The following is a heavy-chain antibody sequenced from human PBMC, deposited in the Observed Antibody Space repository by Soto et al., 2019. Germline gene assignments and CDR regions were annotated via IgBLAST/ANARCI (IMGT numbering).Heavy chain of an antibody. CDR2: ISSNGGST. J-gene: IGHJ4*02. CDR3: AIEGYCSSTSCDSCDY. CDR1: GFTFSSYA. D-gene: IGHD2-2*01. Sequence: EVQLVESGGGLVQPGGSLRLSCAASGFTFSSYAMHWVRQAPGKGLEYVSAISSNGGSTYYANSVKGRFTISRDNSKNTLQLQMGSLIADDMAGYDWAIEGYCSSTSCDSCDYWCQGTLVTVSS. V-gene: IGHV3-64*01.